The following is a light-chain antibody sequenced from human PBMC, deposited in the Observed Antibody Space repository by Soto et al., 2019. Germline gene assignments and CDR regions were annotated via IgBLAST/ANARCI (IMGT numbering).Light chain of an antibody. CDR1: QSVSSY. CDR3: QQRSNWSIT. CDR2: DAS. V-gene: IGKV3-11*01. Sequence: IVRTQYPATLSVSPGERATLSCRASQSVSSYLAWYQQKPGQAPRLLIYDASNRATGIPARFSGSGSGTDFTLTISSLEPEDFAVYYCQQRSNWSITFGQGTRLEIK. J-gene: IGKJ5*01.